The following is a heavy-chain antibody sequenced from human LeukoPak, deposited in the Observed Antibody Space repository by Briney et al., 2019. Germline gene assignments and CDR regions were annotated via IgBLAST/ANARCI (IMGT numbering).Heavy chain of an antibody. J-gene: IGHJ2*01. D-gene: IGHD3-10*01. CDR2: ISGSGGST. V-gene: IGHV3-23*01. Sequence: PGGSLRLSCAASGFTFSSYAMSWVRQAPGKGLEWVSAISGSGGSTYYADSVKGRFTISRDNSKNTLYLQMNSLRAEDTAVYYCARVRAAYYYGSGSYFDLWGRGILVTVSS. CDR3: ARVRAAYYYGSGSYFDL. CDR1: GFTFSSYA.